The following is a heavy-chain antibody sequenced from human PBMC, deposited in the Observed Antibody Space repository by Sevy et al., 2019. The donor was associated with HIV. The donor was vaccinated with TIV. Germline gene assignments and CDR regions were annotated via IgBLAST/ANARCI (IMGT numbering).Heavy chain of an antibody. Sequence: GGSLRLSCVASGFTFGSYGMLWVRQAPGKGLERVADIWFDGSNIHYADSVRGRFTISTDNSKNTLSLHMSSLRVEDTAVYYCARERTYLFDYCGQGTLVTVSS. J-gene: IGHJ4*02. CDR1: GFTFGSYG. V-gene: IGHV3-33*01. CDR3: ARERTYLFDY. CDR2: IWFDGSNI.